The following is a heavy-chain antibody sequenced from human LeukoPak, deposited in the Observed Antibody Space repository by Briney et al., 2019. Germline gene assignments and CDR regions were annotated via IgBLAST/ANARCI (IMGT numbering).Heavy chain of an antibody. V-gene: IGHV3-64*01. Sequence: GGSLRLSCAAPGFTFSSYAMHWVRQAPGKGLEYVSAISSNGGSTYYANSVKGRFTISRDNSKNTLYLQMGSLRAEDMAVYYCARVAARVSLDYWGQGTLVTVSS. CDR1: GFTFSSYA. J-gene: IGHJ4*02. CDR3: ARVAARVSLDY. D-gene: IGHD2-15*01. CDR2: ISSNGGST.